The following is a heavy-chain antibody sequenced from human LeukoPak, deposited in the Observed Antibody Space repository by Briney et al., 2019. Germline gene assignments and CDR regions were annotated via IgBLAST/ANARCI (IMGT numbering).Heavy chain of an antibody. J-gene: IGHJ4*02. CDR2: IRYDGSNK. D-gene: IGHD6-13*01. CDR3: AKDGGYSSSWYYFDY. Sequence: GGSLRLSCAASGFTFSSYTIHWVRQAPGKGLEWVAFIRYDGSNKYYADSVKGRFTISRDNSKNTLYLQMNSLRAEDTAVYYCAKDGGYSSSWYYFDYWGQGTLVTVSS. V-gene: IGHV3-30*02. CDR1: GFTFSSYT.